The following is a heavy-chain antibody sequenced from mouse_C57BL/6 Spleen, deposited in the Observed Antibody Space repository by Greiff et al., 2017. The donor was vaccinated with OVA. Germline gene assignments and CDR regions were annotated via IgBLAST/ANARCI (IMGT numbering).Heavy chain of an antibody. CDR2: IDPETGGT. V-gene: IGHV1-15*01. CDR3: TNGNYYFDY. CDR1: GYTFTDYE. Sequence: QLQQSGAELVRPGASVTLSCKASGYTFTDYEMHWVKQTPVHGLEWIGAIDPETGGTAYNQKFKGKAILTADKSSSTAYMELRSLTSEDSAVYYCTNGNYYFDYWGQGTTLTVSS. J-gene: IGHJ2*01.